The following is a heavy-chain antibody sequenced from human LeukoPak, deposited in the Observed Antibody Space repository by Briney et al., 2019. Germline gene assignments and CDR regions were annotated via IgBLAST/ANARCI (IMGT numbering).Heavy chain of an antibody. Sequence: SETLSLTCAVSGGSISTYNWWSWVRQPPGKGLEWIGEIFHSGITNYNPSLKSRVIMSVDKSKNQLSLKLSSVTAADTAVYYCARVNGYSSSSGFDYWGQGTLVTVSS. CDR2: IFHSGIT. V-gene: IGHV4-4*02. CDR3: ARVNGYSSSSGFDY. J-gene: IGHJ4*02. CDR1: GGSISTYNW. D-gene: IGHD6-6*01.